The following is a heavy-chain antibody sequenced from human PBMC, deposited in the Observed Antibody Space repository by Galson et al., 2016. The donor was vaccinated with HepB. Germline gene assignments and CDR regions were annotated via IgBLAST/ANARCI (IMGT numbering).Heavy chain of an antibody. V-gene: IGHV1-2*02. D-gene: IGHD2-2*01. CDR2: INPNTGDT. CDR3: ARESRRRNMDV. Sequence: SVKVSCKASGYTFINYYFHWFRQAPGQGLEYMGWINPNTGDTNYAQKFQGRVTMTRDTSISTAYMEMSSLRSDDTAVYYCARESRRRNMDVWGKGTTVTVSS. J-gene: IGHJ6*04. CDR1: GYTFINYY.